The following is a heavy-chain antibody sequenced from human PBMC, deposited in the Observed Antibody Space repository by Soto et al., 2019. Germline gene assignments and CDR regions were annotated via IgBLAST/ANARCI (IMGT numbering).Heavy chain of an antibody. Sequence: ASVKVSCKASGYTFTSYDISWVRQATGQGLEWMGWMNPNSGNTGYAQKFQGRVTMTRNTSISTAYMELSSLRSEDTAVYYCARGRYSSGWDWYFDLWGRGTLVTVSS. D-gene: IGHD6-19*01. CDR2: MNPNSGNT. CDR3: ARGRYSSGWDWYFDL. CDR1: GYTFTSYD. J-gene: IGHJ2*01. V-gene: IGHV1-8*01.